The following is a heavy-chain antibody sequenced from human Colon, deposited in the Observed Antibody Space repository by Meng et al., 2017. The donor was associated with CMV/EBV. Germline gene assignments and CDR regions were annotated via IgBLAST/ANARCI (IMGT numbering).Heavy chain of an antibody. V-gene: IGHV2-5*02. CDR1: GFSLTTTGAG. D-gene: IGHD4-11*01. Sequence: ITFKDSGPALVKPTQTLTLTCTFSGFSLTTTGAGVAWVRQPPGKAPELLALIHWDDDKRYSPSLKNRLNITKDTSKNQVVLSMTDLDPADTGTFYCARYSLTILTDWGQGALVTVSS. CDR3: ARYSLTILTD. J-gene: IGHJ4*02. CDR2: IHWDDDK.